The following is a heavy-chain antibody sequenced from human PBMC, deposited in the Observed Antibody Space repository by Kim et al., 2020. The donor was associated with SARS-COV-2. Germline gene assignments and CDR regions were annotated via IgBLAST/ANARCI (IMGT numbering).Heavy chain of an antibody. Sequence: GESLKISCKGSGYSFTSYWIGWVRQMPGKGLEWMGIIYPGDSDTRYSPSFQGQVTISADKSISTAYLQWSSLKASDTAMYYCARLYNGDYVGRWFDPWGQGTLVTVSS. CDR1: GYSFTSYW. V-gene: IGHV5-51*01. CDR3: ARLYNGDYVGRWFDP. J-gene: IGHJ5*02. D-gene: IGHD4-17*01. CDR2: IYPGDSDT.